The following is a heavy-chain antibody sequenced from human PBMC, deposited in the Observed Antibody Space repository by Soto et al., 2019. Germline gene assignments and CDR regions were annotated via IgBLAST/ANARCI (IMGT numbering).Heavy chain of an antibody. J-gene: IGHJ4*02. Sequence: GSLRLSCAASGXTFSSYSMSWVRQAPGKGLELVSAIIGSGGSTYYADSVKGRFTISRDNSKNTLYLQMNSMRAEDTAVYYCAKAVGLGGYFDYWGQGTLGTVS. CDR3: AKAVGLGGYFDY. D-gene: IGHD3-16*01. V-gene: IGHV3-23*01. CDR2: IIGSGGST. CDR1: GXTFSSYS.